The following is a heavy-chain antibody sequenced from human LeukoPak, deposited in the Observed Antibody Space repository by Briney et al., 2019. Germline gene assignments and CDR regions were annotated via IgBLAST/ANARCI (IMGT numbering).Heavy chain of an antibody. Sequence: ASVKVSCKASGYTFTSYGISWVRQAPGQGLEWMGWISAYNGNTNYAQKLQGRVTMTTDTSTSTAYMELRSLRSDDTAVYYCAKDVGLPKYCSSTSCFRAFDYWGQGTLVTVSS. V-gene: IGHV1-18*01. CDR1: GYTFTSYG. CDR2: ISAYNGNT. D-gene: IGHD2-2*01. CDR3: AKDVGLPKYCSSTSCFRAFDY. J-gene: IGHJ4*02.